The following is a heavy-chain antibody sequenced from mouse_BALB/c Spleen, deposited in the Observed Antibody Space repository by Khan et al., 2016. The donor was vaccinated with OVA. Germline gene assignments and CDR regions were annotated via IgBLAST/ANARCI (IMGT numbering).Heavy chain of an antibody. V-gene: IGHV9-3-1*01. CDR1: GYIFTNYG. J-gene: IGHJ3*01. D-gene: IGHD1-1*01. Sequence: QIQLVQSGPELKKPGETVKISCKASGYIFTNYGMNWVKQAPGQGLKWMGWINTYTGEPTYADDLRGRFAFSLETSASTAYLKINNHKNEGPATYFCARGACYNGWGKNACFAYWGQGTLVTVSA. CDR2: INTYTGEP. CDR3: ARGACYNGWGKNACFAY.